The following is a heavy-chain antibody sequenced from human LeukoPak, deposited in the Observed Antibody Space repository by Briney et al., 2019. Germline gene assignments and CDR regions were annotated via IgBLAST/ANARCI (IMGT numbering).Heavy chain of an antibody. CDR3: AKDLYSSSWYRFDY. V-gene: IGHV3-30*18. J-gene: IGHJ4*02. D-gene: IGHD6-13*01. Sequence: GGSLRLSCAASGSTFSTYGMHWVRQAPGKGLEWVAVISYDGSNEYYADSVKGRFTISRDNSKNTLYLQMNSLRAEDTAVYYCAKDLYSSSWYRFDYWGQGTLVTVSS. CDR1: GSTFSTYG. CDR2: ISYDGSNE.